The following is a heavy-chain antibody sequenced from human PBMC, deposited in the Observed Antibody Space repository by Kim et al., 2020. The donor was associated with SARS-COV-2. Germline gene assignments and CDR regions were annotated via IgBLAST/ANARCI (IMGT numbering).Heavy chain of an antibody. V-gene: IGHV1-8*01. J-gene: IGHJ6*02. D-gene: IGHD2-21*01. CDR2: MSPNSGDT. CDR1: GYTFTSLD. Sequence: ASVKVSCKASGYTFTSLDINWVRQAPGQGLEWMGWMSPNSGDTGYAQKFQGRVTMTRDTSIYTAYMELSSLRSEDTAVYYCARGIEAGMDIWGQGTTVTVS. CDR3: ARGIEAGMDI.